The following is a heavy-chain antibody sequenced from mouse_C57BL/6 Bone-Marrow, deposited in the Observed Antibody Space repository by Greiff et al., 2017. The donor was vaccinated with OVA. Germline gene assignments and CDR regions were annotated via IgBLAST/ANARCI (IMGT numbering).Heavy chain of an antibody. J-gene: IGHJ2*01. Sequence: EVQLQQSGPELVKPGASVKISCKASGYTFTDYYMNWVKQSHGKSLEWIGDINPNNGGTSYNQKFKGKATLTVDKSSSTACMELRSLTSEDSAVYHCARLVITTVDFDYWGQGTTLTVSS. CDR3: ARLVITTVDFDY. CDR2: INPNNGGT. V-gene: IGHV1-26*01. D-gene: IGHD1-1*01. CDR1: GYTFTDYY.